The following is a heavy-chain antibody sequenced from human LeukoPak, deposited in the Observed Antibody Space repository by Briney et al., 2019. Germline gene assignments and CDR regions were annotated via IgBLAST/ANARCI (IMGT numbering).Heavy chain of an antibody. Sequence: PGGSLRLSCAASGFTFSSYAMNWVRQAPGKGLEWVSGISGSGTNTYYADSVKGRFTISRDNSKNTLYLQMISLRAEDTAVYYCARSPEKSLRYYFHYWGQGTLATVSS. CDR1: GFTFSSYA. V-gene: IGHV3-23*01. CDR3: ARSPEKSLRYYFHY. J-gene: IGHJ4*02. CDR2: ISGSGTNT.